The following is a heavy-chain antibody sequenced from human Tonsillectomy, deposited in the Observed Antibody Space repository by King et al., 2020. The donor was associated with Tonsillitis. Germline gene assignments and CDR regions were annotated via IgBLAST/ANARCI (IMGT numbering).Heavy chain of an antibody. V-gene: IGHV1-58*01. CDR1: GFTFTSSA. J-gene: IGHJ4*02. CDR3: AAGQWYGDYALDY. Sequence: QLVQSGPEVRKPGTSVKVSCKASGFTFTSSALQWVRQSRGQRLYWLGWIVGGIGHTKYAKKFQERVTITRDMSTSTAYMGLSSLRSEDTAVYYCAAGQWYGDYALDYWGQGTLVTVSS. D-gene: IGHD4-17*01. CDR2: IVGGIGHT.